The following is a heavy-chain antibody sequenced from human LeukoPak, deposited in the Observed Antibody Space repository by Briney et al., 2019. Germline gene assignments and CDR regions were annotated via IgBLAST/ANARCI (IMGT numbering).Heavy chain of an antibody. CDR3: ASKANWTLIGLAY. CDR2: INPSSGVT. J-gene: IGHJ4*02. D-gene: IGHD1-20*01. CDR1: GYTFTGYY. V-gene: IGHV1-2*06. Sequence: ASVKVSCKASGYTFTGYYMHWVRQAPGQGLEWMGRINPSSGVTSYAQNFQGRVTMTRDTSISTAYMELSSLKSDNTAVYYCASKANWTLIGLAYWGQGTLVTVSS.